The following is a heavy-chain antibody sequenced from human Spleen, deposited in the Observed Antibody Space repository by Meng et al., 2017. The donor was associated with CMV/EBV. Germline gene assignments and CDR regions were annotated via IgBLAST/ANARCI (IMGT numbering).Heavy chain of an antibody. CDR2: LYAGDSDP. CDR3: ARGYCASDNCPPKA. Sequence: GESLKISCKASGYSFASYWIGWVRQMPGKGLEWMAVLYAGDSDPIYSPSFQGQVTISVDKSITTAYLQWSSLRPSDSAIYFCARGYCASDNCPPKAWGQGTLVTVSS. CDR1: GYSFASYW. V-gene: IGHV5-51*01. J-gene: IGHJ5*02. D-gene: IGHD2-8*01.